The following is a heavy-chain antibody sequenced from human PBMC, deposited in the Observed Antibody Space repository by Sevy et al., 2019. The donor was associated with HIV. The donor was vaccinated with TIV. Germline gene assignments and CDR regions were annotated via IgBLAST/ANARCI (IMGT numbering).Heavy chain of an antibody. CDR1: GYSISSGYY. D-gene: IGHD5-12*01. J-gene: IGHJ4*02. CDR2: IYHSGST. CDR3: ARDRRDGYNFDY. Sequence: SETLSLTCTVSGYSISSGYYWGWIRQPPGKGLEWIGSIYHSGSTYYNPSLKSRVTISADTSKNQFSLKLSSVTAADTAVYYCARDRRDGYNFDYWGQGTLVTVSS. V-gene: IGHV4-38-2*02.